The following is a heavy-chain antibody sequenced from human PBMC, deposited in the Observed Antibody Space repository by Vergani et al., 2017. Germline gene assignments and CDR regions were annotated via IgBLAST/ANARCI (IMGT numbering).Heavy chain of an antibody. J-gene: IGHJ4*02. D-gene: IGHD2-21*01. CDR3: ARWTYSAFDS. CDR1: GFTFSTYW. Sequence: EVQLAESGGGLVQPGGSLRLSCAASGFTFSTYWMSWVRQAPGKGLEWVANIKKDGSEKQYVDSVKGRFTISRDNAQTSVYLQMNSLRAEDTAVYYCARWTYSAFDSWGRGTLVTVSS. V-gene: IGHV3-7*03. CDR2: IKKDGSEK.